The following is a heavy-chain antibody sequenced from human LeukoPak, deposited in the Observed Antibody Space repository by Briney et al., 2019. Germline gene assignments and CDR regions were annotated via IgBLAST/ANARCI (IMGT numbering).Heavy chain of an antibody. Sequence: QPGGVLRLSLAAPGFTRSRNYKSWGRQAPREGVGGGSVLFIGGSTYYADSVKGRFTISRDNSKNTLYLQMNSLRAEDTAVYYCARLNCGGDCLYYCYYMDVWGKGTTVTVSS. J-gene: IGHJ6*03. CDR1: GFTRSRNY. CDR2: LFIGGST. V-gene: IGHV3-53*05. D-gene: IGHD2-21*01. CDR3: ARLNCGGDCLYYCYYMDV.